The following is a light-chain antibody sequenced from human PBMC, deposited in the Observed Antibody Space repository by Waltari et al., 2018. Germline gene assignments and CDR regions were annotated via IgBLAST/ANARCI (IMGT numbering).Light chain of an antibody. CDR3: QVWTNTDDHPV. V-gene: IGLV3-21*03. J-gene: IGLJ2*01. Sequence: SFVLSQAPSVSVAPGKTATIVREGNNIGDVSVNWYQQHPGQAPVLFVYEDDRRPSGIPERFSGSNSGNTAALTISWVEAGDEADYYCQVWTNTDDHPVFGGGTKLTVL. CDR1: NIGDVS. CDR2: EDD.